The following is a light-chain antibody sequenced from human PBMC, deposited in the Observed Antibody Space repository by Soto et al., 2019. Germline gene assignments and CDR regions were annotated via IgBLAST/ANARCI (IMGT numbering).Light chain of an antibody. CDR3: QQYMNWPT. V-gene: IGKV3-15*01. CDR1: QSVSSN. CDR2: GAS. Sequence: EIVMTQSPSTLSVSPGERATLSCRASQSVSSNLAWYQQKPGQAPRLLIYGASTRATGIPARFSGSGSGTEFTLTITRLEPEDFAVYYCQQYMNWPTFGQGTRLEI. J-gene: IGKJ5*01.